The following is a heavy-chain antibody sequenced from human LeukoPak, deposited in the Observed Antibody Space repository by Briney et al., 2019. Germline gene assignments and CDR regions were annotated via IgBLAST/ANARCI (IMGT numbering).Heavy chain of an antibody. V-gene: IGHV1-69*05. Sequence: SVKVSCKASGGTFSSYAISWVRQAPGQGLEWMRRIIPIFGTANCAQKFQGRVTITTDESTSTAYMELSSLRSEDTAVYYCASQGSGSYYNIYYYYYYMGVWGKGNTVTVSS. CDR2: IIPIFGTA. D-gene: IGHD3-10*01. J-gene: IGHJ6*03. CDR1: GGTFSSYA. CDR3: ASQGSGSYYNIYYYYYYMGV.